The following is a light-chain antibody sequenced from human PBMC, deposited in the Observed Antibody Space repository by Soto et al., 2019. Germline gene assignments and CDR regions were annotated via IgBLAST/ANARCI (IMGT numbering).Light chain of an antibody. CDR3: SSFTSTSTVYV. Sequence: QSALTQPASVSGSPGQSITISCTGTSSDIGDYDYVSWYQHLPGKAPKLLIFDVTHRPSGVSDRFSGSKSGNTASLTISGVRPEDEADYYCSSFTSTSTVYVFGTGTKVTVL. CDR1: SSDIGDYDY. CDR2: DVT. V-gene: IGLV2-14*01. J-gene: IGLJ1*01.